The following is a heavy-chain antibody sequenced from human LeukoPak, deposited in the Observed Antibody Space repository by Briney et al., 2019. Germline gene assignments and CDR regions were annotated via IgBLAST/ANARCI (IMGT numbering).Heavy chain of an antibody. CDR1: GGSLSSGDYY. D-gene: IGHD3-16*01. J-gene: IGHJ6*04. Sequence: SETLSLSCTVSGGSLSSGDYYWGWLRPPPGPGLEWIGYIYYSGSTYYNPSLESRVTISVDTSKNQFSLKLSSVTAADTAVYYCARDHIRRFDRRGMDVWGKGTTVTVSS. V-gene: IGHV4-30-4*01. CDR3: ARDHIRRFDRRGMDV. CDR2: IYYSGST.